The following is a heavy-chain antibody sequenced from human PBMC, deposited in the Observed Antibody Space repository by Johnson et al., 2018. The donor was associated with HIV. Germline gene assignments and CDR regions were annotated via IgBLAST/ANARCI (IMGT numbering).Heavy chain of an antibody. J-gene: IGHJ3*02. D-gene: IGHD3-16*01. CDR2: INWNGGST. Sequence: VQLVESGGSVVRPGGSLRISCAVSGFSFGDYAMNWVRQVPGKGLEWVSGINWNGGSTHYADSVRGRFTISRDNAKNSLYLQMKSLRADDTAVYYCARGGSDAFDIWGQGTMVTVSS. V-gene: IGHV3-20*04. CDR1: GFSFGDYA. CDR3: ARGGSDAFDI.